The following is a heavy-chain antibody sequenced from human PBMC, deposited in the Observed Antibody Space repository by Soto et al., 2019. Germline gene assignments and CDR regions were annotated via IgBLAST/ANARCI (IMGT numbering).Heavy chain of an antibody. CDR3: ASTVDTAMVYYYYGMDV. V-gene: IGHV3-30-3*01. CDR2: ISYDGSNK. CDR1: GFTFSSYA. J-gene: IGHJ6*02. D-gene: IGHD5-18*01. Sequence: GGSLRLSCAASGFTFSSYAMHWVRQAPGKGLEWVAVISYDGSNKYYADSVKGRFTIPRDNSKNTLYLQMNSLRAEDTAVYYCASTVDTAMVYYYYGMDVWGQGTTVTVSS.